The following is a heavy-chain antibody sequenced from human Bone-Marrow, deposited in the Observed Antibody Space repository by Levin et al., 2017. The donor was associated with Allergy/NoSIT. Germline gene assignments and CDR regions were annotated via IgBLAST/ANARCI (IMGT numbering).Heavy chain of an antibody. CDR1: GFTFSSYA. Sequence: GGSLRLSCAASGFTFSSYAMTWVRQAPGKGLEWVSSLSSSGGATYLADSVKGRFTVSRDNSKNTLYLQLNSLRAEDTAVYYCAKVRPIQQWSPYYYYRMDVWGQGTTVTVSS. CDR3: AKVRPIQQWSPYYYYRMDV. J-gene: IGHJ6*02. D-gene: IGHD5-18*01. V-gene: IGHV3-23*01. CDR2: LSSSGGAT.